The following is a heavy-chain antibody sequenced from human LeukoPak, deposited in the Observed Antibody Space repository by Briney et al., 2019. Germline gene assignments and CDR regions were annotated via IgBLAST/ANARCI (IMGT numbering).Heavy chain of an antibody. Sequence: GGSLRLSCAASGFTFRTSGMHWVRQAPGKGLEWVAFIQSDETNTYYADSVKGRFTVSRDNSKNALYLQMSSLKPEDTAVYYCGARIYFDYWGQGILVTVSS. J-gene: IGHJ4*02. CDR1: GFTFRTSG. D-gene: IGHD1-14*01. V-gene: IGHV3-30*02. CDR3: GARIYFDY. CDR2: IQSDETNT.